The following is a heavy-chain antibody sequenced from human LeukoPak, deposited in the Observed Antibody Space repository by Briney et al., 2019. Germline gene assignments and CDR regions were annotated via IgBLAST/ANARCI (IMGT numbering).Heavy chain of an antibody. CDR2: IYSGGST. Sequence: GGSLRLSCAASGFTVSSNYMSWVRQAPGKGLEWVSVIYSGGSTYYADSVKGRFTISRDNSKNTLYLQMNSLRAEDTAVYYCARGPRRVRFLEWLSKGRDYYYGMDVCGQGTTVTVSS. J-gene: IGHJ6*02. V-gene: IGHV3-53*01. CDR3: ARGPRRVRFLEWLSKGRDYYYGMDV. D-gene: IGHD3-3*01. CDR1: GFTVSSNY.